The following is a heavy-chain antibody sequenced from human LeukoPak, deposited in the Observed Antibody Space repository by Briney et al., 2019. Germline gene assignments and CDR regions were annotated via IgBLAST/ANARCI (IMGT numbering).Heavy chain of an antibody. D-gene: IGHD4-17*01. CDR1: GFTFSSYA. CDR2: TNSDGSIS. J-gene: IGHJ4*02. CDR3: ARSYGDYGPFDY. V-gene: IGHV3-74*01. Sequence: GGSLRLSCAASGFTFSSYAMTWVRQAPGKGLVWVSRTNSDGSISGYADSVKGRFTISRDNAKNTLYLQMNSLRAEDTAVYYCARSYGDYGPFDYWGQGTLVTVSS.